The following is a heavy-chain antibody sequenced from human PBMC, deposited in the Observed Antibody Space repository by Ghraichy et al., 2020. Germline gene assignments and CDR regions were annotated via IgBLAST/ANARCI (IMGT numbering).Heavy chain of an antibody. V-gene: IGHV3-33*01. CDR3: ARAAYSSGWYSPYYYGMDV. CDR2: LYYDGSNE. Sequence: GGSLRLSCAASGFNFSSFGLHWVRQSPGKGLEWLAHLYYDGSNEFYGDSVKGRVTISRDNSRNTLYLQIHSLRVEDTAVYYCARAAYSSGWYSPYYYGMDVWGPGTTVIVSS. D-gene: IGHD6-19*01. CDR1: GFNFSSFG. J-gene: IGHJ6*02.